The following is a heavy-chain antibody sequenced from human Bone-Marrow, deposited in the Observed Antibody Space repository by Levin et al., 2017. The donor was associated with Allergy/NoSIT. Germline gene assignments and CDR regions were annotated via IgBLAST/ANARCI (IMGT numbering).Heavy chain of an antibody. D-gene: IGHD1-7*01. J-gene: IGHJ4*02. V-gene: IGHV3-23*01. Sequence: GESLKISCAASGFTFSRYAMAWVRQAPGQGLEWVSGMSGSGGRTVYAYSVKGRFTISRDNSKNIMYLQMNSLRVEDTALYYCAREDNWNYDYWGQGTLVTVSS. CDR3: AREDNWNYDY. CDR2: MSGSGGRT. CDR1: GFTFSRYA.